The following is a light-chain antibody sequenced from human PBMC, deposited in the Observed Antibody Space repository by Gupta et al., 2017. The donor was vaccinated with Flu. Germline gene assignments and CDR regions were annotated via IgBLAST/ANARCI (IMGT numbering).Light chain of an antibody. V-gene: IGLV2-14*01. CDR3: SSYTGSVTV. J-gene: IGLJ2*01. CDR2: EVS. Sequence: QSALTPPASVSGSPGQSITISCTGTSSDIGGYNYVSWYQQHPGRAPKLMIYEVSYRPSGISDRFSGSKSANTASLTISGLQAEDEADYYCSSYTGSVTVFGGGTKLTVL. CDR1: SSDIGGYNY.